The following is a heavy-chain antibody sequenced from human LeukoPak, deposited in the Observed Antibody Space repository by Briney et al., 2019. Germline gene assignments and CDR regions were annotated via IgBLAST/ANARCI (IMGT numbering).Heavy chain of an antibody. V-gene: IGHV4-38-2*01. CDR2: IHHSGSS. CDR1: GYSISSGYY. D-gene: IGHD1-26*01. Sequence: SETLSLTCAVSGYSISSGYYWGWIRRAPGKGLEWIGSIHHSGSSYYNPSLKSRVTISVDTSKNQISLKLNSVTAADTAVYYCTRRAVGATDYWGQGTLVTVSS. J-gene: IGHJ4*02. CDR3: TRRAVGATDY.